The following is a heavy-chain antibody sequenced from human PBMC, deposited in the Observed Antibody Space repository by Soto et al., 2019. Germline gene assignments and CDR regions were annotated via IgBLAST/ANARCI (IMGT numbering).Heavy chain of an antibody. J-gene: IGHJ3*02. CDR3: AGGQDADAFDI. Sequence: QITLKESGPTLVKPTQTLTLTCTFSGFSLSTSGVGVGWIRQPPGKALEWLALIYWDDDKRYRPSLKSRLTISKDTSKSQVVLTMTNMDPVDTATYYCAGGQDADAFDIWGQGTMVTVSS. CDR2: IYWDDDK. V-gene: IGHV2-5*02. CDR1: GFSLSTSGVG. D-gene: IGHD2-15*01.